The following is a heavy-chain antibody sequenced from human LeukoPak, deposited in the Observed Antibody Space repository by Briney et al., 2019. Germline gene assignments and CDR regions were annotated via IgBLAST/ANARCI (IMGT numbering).Heavy chain of an antibody. CDR1: GFTFSSYG. CDR2: ISSSSSTI. D-gene: IGHD6-19*01. V-gene: IGHV3-48*01. J-gene: IGHJ4*02. CDR3: ARRSVAGSLDY. Sequence: GGSLRLSCAASGFTFSSYGMTWVRQAPGKGLEWVSYISSSSSTIYYADSVKGRFTISRDNAKNSLYLQLNSLRAEDTAVYYCARRSVAGSLDYWGQGTLVTVSS.